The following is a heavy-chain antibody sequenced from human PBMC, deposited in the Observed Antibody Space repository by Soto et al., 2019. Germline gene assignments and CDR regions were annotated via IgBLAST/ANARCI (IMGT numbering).Heavy chain of an antibody. CDR2: ISSSGSTI. CDR3: ARLRITMIVVAPVAY. D-gene: IGHD3-22*01. CDR1: GFTFSDSS. V-gene: IGHV3-11*01. J-gene: IGHJ4*02. Sequence: GGSLKLSCAASGFTFSDSSMSWIRQAPGKGLEWVSYISSSGSTIYYADSVKGRFTISRDNAKNSLYLQMNSLRAEDTAVYYCARLRITMIVVAPVAYWGQGTLVTVSS.